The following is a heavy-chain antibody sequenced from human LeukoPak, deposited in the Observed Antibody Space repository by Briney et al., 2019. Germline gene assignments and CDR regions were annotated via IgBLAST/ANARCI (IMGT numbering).Heavy chain of an antibody. CDR2: IKQDGSEK. Sequence: GGSLRLSCAASGFTFSTYWMTWVRQAPGKGLEWVANIKQDGSEKYFVDSVKGRFTISRDNANNSLYLQMNSLRAEDTAVYYCARGLGTTYYYYMDVWGKGTTVTVSS. CDR1: GFTFSTYW. D-gene: IGHD3-16*01. V-gene: IGHV3-7*01. CDR3: ARGLGTTYYYYMDV. J-gene: IGHJ6*03.